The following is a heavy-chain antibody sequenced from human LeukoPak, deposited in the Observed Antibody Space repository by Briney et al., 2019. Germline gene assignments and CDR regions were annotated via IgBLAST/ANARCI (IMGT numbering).Heavy chain of an antibody. Sequence: GGSLTLSCAASGFSFRSYTINWVRQAPGKGLEWVSCISSSGSLIYYADSVRGRFTVSRDNAKNSLHLQMNSLRADDTAVYYCARASGWVYWGQGTLVTVSS. CDR1: GFSFRSYT. CDR3: ARASGWVY. J-gene: IGHJ4*02. D-gene: IGHD3-9*01. V-gene: IGHV3-21*01. CDR2: ISSSGSLI.